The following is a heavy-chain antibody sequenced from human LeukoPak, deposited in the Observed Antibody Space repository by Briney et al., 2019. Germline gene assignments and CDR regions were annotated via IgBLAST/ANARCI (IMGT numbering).Heavy chain of an antibody. CDR1: GGSISSCGYY. Sequence: PSETLSLTCTVSGGSISSCGYYWSWIRQHPGKGLEWIGYIYYSGSTYYNPSLKSRVTISVDTSKNQFSLKLSSVTAADTAVYYCASGAYSNYEDYWGQGTTVTVSS. J-gene: IGHJ4*03. CDR2: IYYSGST. CDR3: ASGAYSNYEDY. D-gene: IGHD4-11*01. V-gene: IGHV4-31*03.